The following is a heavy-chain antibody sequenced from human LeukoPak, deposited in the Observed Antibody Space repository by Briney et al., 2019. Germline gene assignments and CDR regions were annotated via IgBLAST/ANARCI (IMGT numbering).Heavy chain of an antibody. CDR2: ISSRSSNK. CDR3: AREGWDLNALDI. CDR1: GFTFSAYY. J-gene: IGHJ3*02. Sequence: GGSLRLSCTGSGFTFSAYYMSWIRQAPARGLMWVSYISSRSSNKYYADSVKGRFTISRDNAKNSLYLQMDSLRADDTAVYYCAREGWDLNALDIWGQGTMVTVSP. V-gene: IGHV3-11*04. D-gene: IGHD1-26*01.